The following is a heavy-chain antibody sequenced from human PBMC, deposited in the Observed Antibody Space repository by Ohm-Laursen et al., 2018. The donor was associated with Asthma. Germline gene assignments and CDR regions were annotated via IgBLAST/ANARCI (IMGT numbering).Heavy chain of an antibody. J-gene: IGHJ6*02. V-gene: IGHV3-15*01. CDR3: TTTPSSYYDFWSGPR. D-gene: IGHD3-3*01. CDR1: GLTFSNAW. Sequence: SLRLSCAASGLTFSNAWMSWVRQAPGKGLKWVGRIKSKTDGGTTDYAAPVKGRFTISRDDSKNTLYLQMNSLKTEDTAVYYCTTTPSSYYDFWSGPRWGQGTTVTVSS. CDR2: IKSKTDGGTT.